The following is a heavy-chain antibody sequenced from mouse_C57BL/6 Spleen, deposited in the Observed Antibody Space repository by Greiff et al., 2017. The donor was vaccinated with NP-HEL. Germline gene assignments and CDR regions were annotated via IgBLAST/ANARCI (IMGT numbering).Heavy chain of an antibody. CDR3: ARSFYVGGWYAMDY. D-gene: IGHD2-10*01. V-gene: IGHV1-80*01. CDR1: GYAFSSYW. Sequence: QVQLQQSGAELVKPGASVKISCKASGYAFSSYWMNWVKQRPGKGLEWIGQIYPGDGDTNYNGKFKGKATLTADKSSSTAYMQLSSLTSEDSAVYFCARSFYVGGWYAMDYWGQGTSVTVSS. J-gene: IGHJ4*01. CDR2: IYPGDGDT.